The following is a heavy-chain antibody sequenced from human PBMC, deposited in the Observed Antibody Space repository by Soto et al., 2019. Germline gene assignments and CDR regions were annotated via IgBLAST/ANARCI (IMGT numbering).Heavy chain of an antibody. Sequence: GSLRLSCAASGXTFSSYCMSWVRQAPGKGLELVANIKQDGSDKYYVDSVKCRFTISRDNAKNSLYLQMNSLRAEDTAVYYCARARLGYDFWSGYSLSGMDVWGQGTTGTVSS. J-gene: IGHJ6*02. CDR2: IKQDGSDK. CDR3: ARARLGYDFWSGYSLSGMDV. CDR1: GXTFSSYC. D-gene: IGHD3-3*01. V-gene: IGHV3-7*01.